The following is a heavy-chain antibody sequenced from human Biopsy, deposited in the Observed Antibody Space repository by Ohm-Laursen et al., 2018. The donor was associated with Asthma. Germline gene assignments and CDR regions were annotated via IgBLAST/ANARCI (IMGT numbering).Heavy chain of an antibody. CDR3: ARKAGSCISRTCYSLDF. D-gene: IGHD2-2*01. CDR2: INSVFGTT. J-gene: IGHJ4*02. V-gene: IGHV1-69*01. CDR1: GGTFNTYA. Sequence: GSSVKVSCKSLGGTFNTYAIGWVRQAPGQGLEWMGGINSVFGTTTYPQEFQDRVTITADDSTSTVYMELSSLRSEDTAVYYCARKAGSCISRTCYSLDFWGQGTLVTVSS.